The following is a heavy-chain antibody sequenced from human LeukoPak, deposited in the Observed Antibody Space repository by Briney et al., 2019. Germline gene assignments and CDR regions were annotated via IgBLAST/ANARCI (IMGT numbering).Heavy chain of an antibody. J-gene: IGHJ6*02. Sequence: GGSLRLSCAASGFTFSSYEMNWVRQAPGKGLEWVSYISSSGSTIYYADSVKGRFTISRDNVKNSLYLQMNSLRAEDTAVYYCARGEKYYYDSSGYSRYYYYYGMDVWGQGTTVTVSS. D-gene: IGHD3-22*01. V-gene: IGHV3-48*03. CDR3: ARGEKYYYDSSGYSRYYYYYGMDV. CDR1: GFTFSSYE. CDR2: ISSSGSTI.